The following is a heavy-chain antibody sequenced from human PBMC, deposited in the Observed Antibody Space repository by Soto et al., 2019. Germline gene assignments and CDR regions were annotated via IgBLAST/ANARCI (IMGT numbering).Heavy chain of an antibody. CDR2: IIPMFGIA. D-gene: IGHD3-3*01. Sequence: QVQLVQSGAEVQKPGSSVKVSCKASGGTFSSNTINWVRQAPGQGLEWMGRIIPMFGIANYAQKFQGRVTITADKSPSTAYKEVSRLSSASTAVYYCAGARTITIFGEGFDPWGQGTLVTVSS. CDR1: GGTFSSNT. J-gene: IGHJ5*02. CDR3: AGARTITIFGEGFDP. V-gene: IGHV1-69*02.